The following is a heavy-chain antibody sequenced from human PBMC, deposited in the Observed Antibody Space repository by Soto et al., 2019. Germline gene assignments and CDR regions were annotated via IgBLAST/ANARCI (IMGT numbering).Heavy chain of an antibody. CDR3: ARDLTSDY. J-gene: IGHJ4*02. Sequence: QVQLVQSGAEVKKPGASVKVSCKASGYTFTSYAMHWVRQAPGQRLEWMGWINAGNGNTKYSQKFQGRVTITSDTSASAAYLELSSLRSEETAVYYWARDLTSDYWGQGTLVTVSS. D-gene: IGHD3-9*01. CDR1: GYTFTSYA. V-gene: IGHV1-3*01. CDR2: INAGNGNT.